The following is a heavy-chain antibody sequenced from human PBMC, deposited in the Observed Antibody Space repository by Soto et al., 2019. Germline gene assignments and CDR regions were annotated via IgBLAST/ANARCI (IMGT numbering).Heavy chain of an antibody. D-gene: IGHD3-10*01. CDR3: AKDSYYGSGSFKDMDV. CDR1: GFTFDDYA. Sequence: PGGSVRVSCAASGFTFDDYAMHWVRQAPGKGLEWVSGISWNSGSIGYADSVKGRFTISRDNAKNSLYLQMNSLRAEDTALYYCAKDSYYGSGSFKDMDVWGQGTTVTVSS. V-gene: IGHV3-9*01. CDR2: ISWNSGSI. J-gene: IGHJ6*02.